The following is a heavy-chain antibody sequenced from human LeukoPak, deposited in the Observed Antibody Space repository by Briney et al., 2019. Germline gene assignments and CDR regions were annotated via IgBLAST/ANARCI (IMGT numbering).Heavy chain of an antibody. V-gene: IGHV3-48*03. CDR3: ARDIYWYFDL. CDR2: ISSTGNTI. Sequence: PGGSLRLSCAASGFTFNSYDMEWVRQTPGKGLEWVSYISSTGNTIYYADSVKGRFTISRDNAKNSLYLRMNSLRAEDTAVYYCARDIYWYFDLWGRGTLVTVSS. CDR1: GFTFNSYD. J-gene: IGHJ2*01.